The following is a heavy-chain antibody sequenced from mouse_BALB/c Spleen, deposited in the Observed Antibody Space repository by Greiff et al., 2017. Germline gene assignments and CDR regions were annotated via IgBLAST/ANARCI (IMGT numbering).Heavy chain of an antibody. CDR2: ISSGGST. CDR3: AGGYPAWFAY. D-gene: IGHD2-14*01. J-gene: IGHJ3*01. V-gene: IGHV5-6-5*01. Sequence: EVQLVESGGGLVKPGGSLKLSCAASGFTFSSYAMSWVRQTPEKRLEWVASISSGGSTYYPDSVKGRFTISRDNARNILYLQMSSLRSEDTAMYYCAGGYPAWFAYWGQGTLVTVSA. CDR1: GFTFSSYA.